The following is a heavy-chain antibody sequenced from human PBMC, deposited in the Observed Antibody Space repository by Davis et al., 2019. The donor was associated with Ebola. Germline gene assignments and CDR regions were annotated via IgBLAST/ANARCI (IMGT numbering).Heavy chain of an antibody. CDR3: AKQESLYGSSDY. CDR1: GYTFTSYD. V-gene: IGHV1-8*01. D-gene: IGHD3-22*01. Sequence: ASVTVSRKASGYTFTSYDINWVRQAPGQGLEWMGWMNPNSGNTGYAQKFQGRVTMTRNTSISTAYMELSSLRSEDTAVYYGAKQESLYGSSDYWGQGTLVTVSS. J-gene: IGHJ4*02. CDR2: MNPNSGNT.